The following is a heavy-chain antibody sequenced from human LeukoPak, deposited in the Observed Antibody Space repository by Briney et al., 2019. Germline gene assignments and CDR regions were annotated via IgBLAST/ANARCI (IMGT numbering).Heavy chain of an antibody. CDR1: GYSISSGYY. J-gene: IGHJ5*02. Sequence: KPSETLSLTCAVSGYSISSGYYWGWIRPPPGKGLEWIGSIYHSGSTYYNPSLKSRVTISVDTSKNQFCLKLSSVTAADTAVYYCARGEVVVVPAAIRFDPWGQGTLVTVSS. CDR3: ARGEVVVVPAAIRFDP. D-gene: IGHD2-2*01. V-gene: IGHV4-38-2*01. CDR2: IYHSGST.